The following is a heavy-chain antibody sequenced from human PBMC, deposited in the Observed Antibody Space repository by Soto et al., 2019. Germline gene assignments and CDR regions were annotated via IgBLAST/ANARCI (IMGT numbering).Heavy chain of an antibody. D-gene: IGHD5-12*01. CDR3: AREPIVRGYSGYDTYYYYYGMDV. J-gene: IGHJ6*02. Sequence: SETLSLTCTVSGGSISSGDYYWSWIRQPPGKGLEWIGYIYYSGSTYYNPSLKSRVTISVDTSKNQFSLKLSSVTAADTAVYYCAREPIVRGYSGYDTYYYYYGMDVWGQGTTVTVSS. V-gene: IGHV4-30-4*01. CDR1: GGSISSGDYY. CDR2: IYYSGST.